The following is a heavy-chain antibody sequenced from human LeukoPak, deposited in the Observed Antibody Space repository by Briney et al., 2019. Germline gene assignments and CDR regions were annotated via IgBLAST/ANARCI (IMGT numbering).Heavy chain of an antibody. CDR2: IYTSGST. V-gene: IGHV4-4*07. CDR3: ARTTGRGSSWYGDYFDY. D-gene: IGHD6-13*01. CDR1: GGSISSYY. Sequence: SETLSLTCTVSGGSISSYYWSWIRQPAGKGLEWIGRIYTSGSTNYNPSLKSRVTMSVDTSKNQFSLKLSSVTAADTAVYYCARTTGRGSSWYGDYFDYWGQGTLVTVSS. J-gene: IGHJ4*02.